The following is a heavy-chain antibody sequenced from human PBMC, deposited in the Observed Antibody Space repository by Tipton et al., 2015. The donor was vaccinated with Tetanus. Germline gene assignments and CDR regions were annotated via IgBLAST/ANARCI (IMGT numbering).Heavy chain of an antibody. CDR1: GGPISDKKYY. J-gene: IGHJ5*02. CDR3: ARDQGGGRVARLNWIDP. D-gene: IGHD3-16*01. Sequence: GLVKPSETLSLNCTVSGGPISDKKYYWGWIRQPPGKGLEWIASIYFKGDTYYNPTLKSRVTIAVDTSQNVFSLRLTSVTVADTAVYFCARDQGGGRVARLNWIDPWGQGTLVTVSS. V-gene: IGHV4-39*02. CDR2: IYFKGDT.